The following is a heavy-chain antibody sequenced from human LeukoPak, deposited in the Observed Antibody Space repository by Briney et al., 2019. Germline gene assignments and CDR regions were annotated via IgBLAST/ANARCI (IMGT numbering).Heavy chain of an antibody. CDR2: VNLQGST. CDR3: AREGGPYRPLDY. CDR1: GGSITNTNY. Sequence: SSGTLSLTCGVSGGSITNTNYWTWVRQPPGKGLEWIGEVNLQGSTHYNPSLMGRVAISVDTSENHISLQLTSVTAADTAVYYCAREGGPYRPLDYSGQGTLVTVSS. V-gene: IGHV4-4*02. J-gene: IGHJ4*02.